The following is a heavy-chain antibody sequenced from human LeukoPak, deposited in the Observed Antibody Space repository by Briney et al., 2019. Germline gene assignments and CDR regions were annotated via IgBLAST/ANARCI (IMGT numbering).Heavy chain of an antibody. D-gene: IGHD1-26*01. Sequence: ASVKVSCKASGYTFTGYYMHWVRQAPGQGLEWMGWINPNSGGTNYAQKFQGRVAMTRDTSISTAYMELSRLRSDDTAVYYCARGSIVGATFDYFDYWGQGTLVTVSS. J-gene: IGHJ4*02. CDR2: INPNSGGT. CDR3: ARGSIVGATFDYFDY. V-gene: IGHV1-2*02. CDR1: GYTFTGYY.